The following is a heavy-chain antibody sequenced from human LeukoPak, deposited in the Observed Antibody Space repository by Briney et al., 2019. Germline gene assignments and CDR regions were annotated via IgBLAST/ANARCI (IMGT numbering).Heavy chain of an antibody. CDR2: IKQDGSEK. CDR3: ARGGPYCSGGSCAVRY. J-gene: IGHJ4*02. V-gene: IGHV3-7*03. CDR1: GFSFSSYW. D-gene: IGHD2-15*01. Sequence: GGSLRLSCAASGFSFSSYWMGWVRQAPGKGLEWVANIKQDGSEKYYVDSVKGRLTISRDNAKNSMYLQMNSLRAEDTAVYYCARGGPYCSGGSCAVRYWGQGTLVTVSS.